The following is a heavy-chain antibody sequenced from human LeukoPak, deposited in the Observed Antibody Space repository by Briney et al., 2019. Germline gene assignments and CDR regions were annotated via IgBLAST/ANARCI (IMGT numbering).Heavy chain of an antibody. V-gene: IGHV1-69*04. Sequence: ASVKVSCKASGDSLTTYAINWVRQAPGQGLEWMGRVIPLLNIPHYAQKFQDRVTITAETSSNTSYLELRSLTSDDTAVYYCVRAPHYSASSGYNWFHPWGQGSLVTVSS. CDR2: VIPLLNIP. D-gene: IGHD6-19*01. CDR3: VRAPHYSASSGYNWFHP. J-gene: IGHJ5*02. CDR1: GDSLTTYA.